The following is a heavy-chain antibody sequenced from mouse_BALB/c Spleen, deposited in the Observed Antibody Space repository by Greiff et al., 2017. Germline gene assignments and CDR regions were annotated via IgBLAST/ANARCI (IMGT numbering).Heavy chain of an antibody. Sequence: QVQLKQSGPGLVAPSQSLSITCTVSGFSLTSYGVHWVRQPPGKGLEWLGMIWGGGSTDYNSALKSRLSISKDNSKSQVFLKMNSLQTDDTAMYYCATQLGLSYAMDYWGQGTSVTVSS. J-gene: IGHJ4*01. CDR2: IWGGGST. CDR1: GFSLTSYG. D-gene: IGHD4-1*02. V-gene: IGHV2-6-4*01. CDR3: ATQLGLSYAMDY.